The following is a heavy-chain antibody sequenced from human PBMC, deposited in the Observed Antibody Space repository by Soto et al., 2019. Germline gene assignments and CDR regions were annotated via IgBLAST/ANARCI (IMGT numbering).Heavy chain of an antibody. CDR2: IIPLLGIA. D-gene: IGHD1-26*01. CDR1: GGTFSSYT. V-gene: IGHV1-69*02. J-gene: IGHJ4*02. CDR3: ARGKGWELLFGY. Sequence: QVQLVQSGAEVKKPGSSVKVSCKASGGTFSSYTISWVRQAPGQGLEWMGRIIPLLGIANYAQKFQGRVTITADKSTSTAYMELSSLRSEDTAVYYCARGKGWELLFGYWGQGTLVTVSS.